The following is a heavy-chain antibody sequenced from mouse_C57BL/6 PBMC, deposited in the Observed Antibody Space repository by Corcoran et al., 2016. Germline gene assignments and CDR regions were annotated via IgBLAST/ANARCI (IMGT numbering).Heavy chain of an antibody. J-gene: IGHJ1*03. CDR1: GYTFTTYG. CDR3: ARREEGYFAV. V-gene: IGHV9-3*01. Sequence: QIQLVQSGPELKKPGETVKISCKASGYTFTTYGMSWVKQAPGKGLKWMGWINTYSGVPTYADDFKGRFAFSLETSASTAYLQINNLKNEDTATYFCARREEGYFAVWGTGTTVTVSS. CDR2: INTYSGVP.